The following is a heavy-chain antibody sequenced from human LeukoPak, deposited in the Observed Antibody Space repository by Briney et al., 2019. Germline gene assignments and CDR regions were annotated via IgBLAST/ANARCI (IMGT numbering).Heavy chain of an antibody. V-gene: IGHV3-7*01. CDR1: GFAFSSNW. CDR3: ASYRIGYCSGDTCYADWFDP. D-gene: IGHD2-15*01. Sequence: PGGSLTLSCAASGFAFSSNWMSWVRQAPGKGLEWVANIKGDGSEKYYVDSVKGRFTISRDNAKNSLYLQMNNLRAEDTAVYYCASYRIGYCSGDTCYADWFDPWGQGTLVTVSS. J-gene: IGHJ5*02. CDR2: IKGDGSEK.